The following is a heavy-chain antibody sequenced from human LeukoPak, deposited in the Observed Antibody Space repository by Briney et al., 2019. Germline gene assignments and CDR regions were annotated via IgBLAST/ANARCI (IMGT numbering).Heavy chain of an antibody. J-gene: IGHJ5*02. V-gene: IGHV4-34*01. CDR2: INHSGST. D-gene: IGHD3-16*02. CDR3: AGVFRYVWGSYRYTP. Sequence: PSETLSLTCAVYGGSFSGYYWSWIRQPPGKGLEWIGEINHSGSTNYNPSLKSRVTISVDTSKNQFSLKLSSVTAADTAVYYCAGVFRYVWGSYRYTPWGQGTLVTVS. CDR1: GGSFSGYY.